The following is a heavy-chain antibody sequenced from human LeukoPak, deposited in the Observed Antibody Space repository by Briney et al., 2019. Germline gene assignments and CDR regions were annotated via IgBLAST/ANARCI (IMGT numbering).Heavy chain of an antibody. D-gene: IGHD1-26*01. Sequence: PGRSLRLSCAASGFTFDDYAMHWVRQAPGKGLEWVSGISWNSGSIGYADFVKGRFTISRDNAKNSLYLQMNSLRAEDTAVYYCARGSSGSYSAYYYYMDVWGKGTTVTISS. CDR3: ARGSSGSYSAYYYYMDV. V-gene: IGHV3-9*01. J-gene: IGHJ6*03. CDR1: GFTFDDYA. CDR2: ISWNSGSI.